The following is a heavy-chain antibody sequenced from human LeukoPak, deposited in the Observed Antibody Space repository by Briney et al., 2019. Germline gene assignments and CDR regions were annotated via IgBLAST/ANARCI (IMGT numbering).Heavy chain of an antibody. Sequence: GGSLRPSCAASGFTFSSYEMNWVRQAPGKGLEWVSYISSSGSTIYYADSVKGRFTISRDNSKNTLYLQMNSLRAEDTAVYYCAKGVASFGDQWGQGTLVTVSS. CDR3: AKGVASFGDQ. J-gene: IGHJ4*02. CDR2: ISSSGSTI. V-gene: IGHV3-48*03. CDR1: GFTFSSYE. D-gene: IGHD3-10*01.